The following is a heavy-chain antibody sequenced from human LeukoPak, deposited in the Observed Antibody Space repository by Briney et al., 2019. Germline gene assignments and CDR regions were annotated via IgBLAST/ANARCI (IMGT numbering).Heavy chain of an antibody. J-gene: IGHJ3*02. CDR3: VKARADSTRLGAFDI. CDR1: GFTFEDYA. Sequence: GGSLRLSCAASGFTFEDYAMHWVRQAPGKGLEWVSGISWNSGRMGYADFVKGRFTISRDNAKNFLYLQMNSLRAEDTAFYYCVKARADSTRLGAFDIWGQGTMVTVSS. D-gene: IGHD5-12*01. CDR2: ISWNSGRM. V-gene: IGHV3-9*01.